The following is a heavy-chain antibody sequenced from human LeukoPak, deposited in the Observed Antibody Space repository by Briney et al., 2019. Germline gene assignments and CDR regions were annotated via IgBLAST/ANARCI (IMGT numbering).Heavy chain of an antibody. CDR3: AKATGTLGQ. J-gene: IGHJ4*02. V-gene: IGHV3-23*01. Sequence: GGTLRLSCAASGFTFSNYGLSWVRQAPGKGLEWVSGITGSGGSTYYADSVKGRFTISRDNSKNTLYLQMNSLRAEDTAIYYCAKATGTLGQWGQGALVTVSS. CDR2: ITGSGGST. CDR1: GFTFSNYG. D-gene: IGHD1-1*01.